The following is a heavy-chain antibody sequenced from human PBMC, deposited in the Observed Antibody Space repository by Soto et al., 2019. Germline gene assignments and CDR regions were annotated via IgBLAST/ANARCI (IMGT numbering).Heavy chain of an antibody. V-gene: IGHV4-39*02. CDR1: GGSVSRSSYY. J-gene: IGHJ6*02. D-gene: IGHD4-17*01. Sequence: SETLSLTCTVSGGSVSRSSYYWGWIRQPPGKGLEWIGSIYYSGSTYYNPSLKSRVTISIDTSKNHFSLKLSSVTAADTAVYYCARLGTTYNYYGMDVWGQGTTVTVSS. CDR2: IYYSGST. CDR3: ARLGTTYNYYGMDV.